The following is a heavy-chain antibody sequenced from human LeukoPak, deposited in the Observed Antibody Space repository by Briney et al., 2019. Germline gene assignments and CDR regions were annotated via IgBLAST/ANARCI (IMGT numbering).Heavy chain of an antibody. Sequence: SETLSLTCTVSGGSISSYYWSWIRQPPGKGLEWIGYIYYSGSTNYNPSLKSRVTISVDTSKNQFSLKLSSVTAADTAVYYCASSDITMVRGVIYWGQGTLVTVSS. D-gene: IGHD3-10*01. CDR3: ASSDITMVRGVIY. J-gene: IGHJ4*02. CDR1: GGSISSYY. CDR2: IYYSGST. V-gene: IGHV4-59*01.